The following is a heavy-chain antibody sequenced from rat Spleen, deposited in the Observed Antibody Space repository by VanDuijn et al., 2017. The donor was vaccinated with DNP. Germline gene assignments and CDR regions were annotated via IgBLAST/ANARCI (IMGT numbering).Heavy chain of an antibody. J-gene: IGHJ2*01. D-gene: IGHD4-3*01. CDR1: GFTFNNYW. CDR2: ITSSGGST. V-gene: IGHV5-31*01. Sequence: EVQLVESGGDLVQPGRSLKLSCVASGFTFNNYWMTWIRQVPGKGLEWVASITSSGGSTYYPDSVKGRFTISRDNAKNTLYLQMNSLRSEDTATYYCAREGTAPYYFDYWGQGVMVTVSS. CDR3: AREGTAPYYFDY.